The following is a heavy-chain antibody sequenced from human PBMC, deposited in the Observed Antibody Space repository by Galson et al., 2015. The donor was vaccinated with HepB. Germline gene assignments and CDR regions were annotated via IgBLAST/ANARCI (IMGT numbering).Heavy chain of an antibody. V-gene: IGHV3-23*01. CDR3: AEMVYYGSGRWFDY. D-gene: IGHD3-10*01. CDR1: GFTFSSYA. CDR2: ISGSGGST. J-gene: IGHJ4*02. Sequence: SLRLSCAASGFTFSSYAMSWVRQAPGKGLEWVSAISGSGGSTYYADSVKGRFTISRDNSKNTLYLQMNSLRAEDTAVYYCAEMVYYGSGRWFDYWGQGTLVTVSS.